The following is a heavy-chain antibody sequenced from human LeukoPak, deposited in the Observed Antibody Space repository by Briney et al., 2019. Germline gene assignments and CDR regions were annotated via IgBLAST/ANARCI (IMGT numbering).Heavy chain of an antibody. CDR1: GYTYTSYG. Sequence: ASVKVSCKASGYTYTSYGISWVRQAPGQGLEWMGWISPYNGNTNYAQKLQGRVTMTTDTSTSTAYMELRSLRSDDTAFYYCASGPPYITMVRGASDYYYGMDVWGQGTTVTVSS. J-gene: IGHJ6*02. CDR3: ASGPPYITMVRGASDYYYGMDV. CDR2: ISPYNGNT. V-gene: IGHV1-18*01. D-gene: IGHD3-10*01.